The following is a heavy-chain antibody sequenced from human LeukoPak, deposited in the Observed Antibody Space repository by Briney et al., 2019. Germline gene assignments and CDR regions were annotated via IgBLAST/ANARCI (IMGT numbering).Heavy chain of an antibody. J-gene: IGHJ2*01. CDR2: ISYIGTT. CDR3: ARHRDVSSDLFDL. V-gene: IGHV4-59*08. CDR1: GGSLSSSY. Sequence: SETLSLTCTVSGGSLSSSYWSWIRQPPGNGLEWVGYISYIGTTNYNPSLKSRVTISVDTSRNQFSLKLSSVTAADTAVYDCARHRDVSSDLFDLWGLGTLVTVSS. D-gene: IGHD6-19*01.